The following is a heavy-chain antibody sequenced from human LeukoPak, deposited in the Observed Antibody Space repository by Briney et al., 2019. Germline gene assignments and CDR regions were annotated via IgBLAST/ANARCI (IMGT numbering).Heavy chain of an antibody. CDR2: ISGYNGYT. CDR3: ARDEARYSSGYYPNWFDP. D-gene: IGHD3-22*01. Sequence: GASVKVSCKASGYTFTSYGISWVRQAPGQGLEWMGWISGYNGYTHYANNHQGRVTMTTDTSTSTAYMKLRSLRSDDTAVYYCARDEARYSSGYYPNWFDPWGQGTLVTVSS. J-gene: IGHJ5*02. V-gene: IGHV1-18*01. CDR1: GYTFTSYG.